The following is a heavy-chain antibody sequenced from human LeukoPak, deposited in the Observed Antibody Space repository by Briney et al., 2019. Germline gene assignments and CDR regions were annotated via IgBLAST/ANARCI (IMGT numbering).Heavy chain of an antibody. D-gene: IGHD3-22*01. CDR1: GFTVSSNY. Sequence: RGSLRLSCAASGFTVSSNYMSWVRQAPGKGLEWVSVIYSGGSTYYADSVKGRFTISRDNSKNTLYLQMNSLRAEDTAVYYCARSTDYYDSSGLHDAFDIWGQGTMVTVSS. CDR3: ARSTDYYDSSGLHDAFDI. CDR2: IYSGGST. V-gene: IGHV3-66*01. J-gene: IGHJ3*02.